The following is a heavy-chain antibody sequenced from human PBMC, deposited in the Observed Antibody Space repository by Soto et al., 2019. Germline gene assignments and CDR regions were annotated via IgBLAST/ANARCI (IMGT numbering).Heavy chain of an antibody. D-gene: IGHD6-13*01. V-gene: IGHV3-33*01. J-gene: IGHJ6*02. CDR1: GFTCSRYG. Sequence: AGPLRLSCAASGFTCSRYGMHWVRQAPGKGLEWVAVIWYDGSNKYYADSVKGRFTISRDNSKNTLYLQMNSLRAEDTAVYYCARSIAAAGSFGPYYYYGMDVWGQGTMVTVS. CDR2: IWYDGSNK. CDR3: ARSIAAAGSFGPYYYYGMDV.